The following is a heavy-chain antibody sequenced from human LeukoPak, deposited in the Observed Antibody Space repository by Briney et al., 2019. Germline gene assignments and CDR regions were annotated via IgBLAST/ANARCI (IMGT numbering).Heavy chain of an antibody. D-gene: IGHD2-21*02. Sequence: SETLSLTCTVSGGSISSYYWSWIRQPPGKGLEWIGYIYYSGSTNYNPSLKSRVTISVDTSKNQFSLKLSSVTAADTAVYYCATETAYGMDVWGQGTTATVSS. J-gene: IGHJ6*02. CDR3: ATETAYGMDV. CDR1: GGSISSYY. V-gene: IGHV4-59*12. CDR2: IYYSGST.